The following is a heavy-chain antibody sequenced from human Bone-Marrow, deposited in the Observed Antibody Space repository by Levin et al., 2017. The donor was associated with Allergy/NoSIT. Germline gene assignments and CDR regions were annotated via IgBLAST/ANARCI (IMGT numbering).Heavy chain of an antibody. CDR2: INAGNGGT. Sequence: PAASVKVSCKASGYTFTSYAIQWVRQATGQRLEWMGWINAGNGGTKYSQRFQGRVTITRDTSANTAYMELTSLTSEDTAVYYCARDIVYSSSGFDYWGQGTLVTVSS. J-gene: IGHJ4*02. V-gene: IGHV1-3*01. CDR1: GYTFTSYA. D-gene: IGHD3-22*01. CDR3: ARDIVYSSSGFDY.